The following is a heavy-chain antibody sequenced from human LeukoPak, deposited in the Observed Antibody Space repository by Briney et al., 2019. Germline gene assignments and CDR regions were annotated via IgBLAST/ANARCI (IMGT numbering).Heavy chain of an antibody. J-gene: IGHJ4*02. Sequence: PSETLSLTCTVSGGSISSYYWSWIRQPPGKGLEWIGYIYYIGTTNYNPSLKSRVTISVDTSKNQFSLKLSSVTAADTAVYYCARGRRVDAAMLSDWGRGTRVTVSS. CDR3: ARGRRVDAAMLSD. D-gene: IGHD5-18*01. CDR1: GGSISSYY. V-gene: IGHV4-59*01. CDR2: IYYIGTT.